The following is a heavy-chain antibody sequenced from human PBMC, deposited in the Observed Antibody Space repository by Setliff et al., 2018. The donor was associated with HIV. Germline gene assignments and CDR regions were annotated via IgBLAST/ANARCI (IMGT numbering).Heavy chain of an antibody. CDR3: ARGIGTRYNYYMDV. CDR1: GDSVSSGSYY. J-gene: IGHJ6*03. Sequence: PSETLSLTCTVSGDSVSSGSYYWSWIRQPPGKGLEWIGYIYYSGTTNYNPSLKSRVTISVDTSKNQFSLKLSSVTAADTAVYYCARGIGTRYNYYMDVWGIGTTVTVSS. CDR2: IYYSGTT. V-gene: IGHV4-61*01. D-gene: IGHD1-20*01.